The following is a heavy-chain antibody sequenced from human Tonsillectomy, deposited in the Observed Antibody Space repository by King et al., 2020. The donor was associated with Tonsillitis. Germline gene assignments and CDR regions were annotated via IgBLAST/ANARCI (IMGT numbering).Heavy chain of an antibody. CDR2: IYHSGST. D-gene: IGHD6-19*01. CDR1: GYSISSGYY. Sequence: VQLQESGPGLVKPSETLSLICTVSGYSISSGYYWGWIRQPPGKGLEWIGVIYHSGSTYYNPSLKGRVTISVDTSKNQFSLNLSSVTAADTAVYYCARGAVTGSHYFWGQGTLVTVSS. J-gene: IGHJ4*02. V-gene: IGHV4-38-2*02. CDR3: ARGAVTGSHYF.